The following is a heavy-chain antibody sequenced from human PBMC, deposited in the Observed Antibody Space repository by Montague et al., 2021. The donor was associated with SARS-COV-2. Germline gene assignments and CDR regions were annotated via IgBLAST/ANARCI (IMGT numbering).Heavy chain of an antibody. J-gene: IGHJ3*02. V-gene: IGHV4-39*01. CDR1: GGSIGTGYYF. D-gene: IGHD2-2*01. CDR3: ARRNYCSSSSCYNGGFDN. Sequence: SETLSLTCTVSGGSIGTGYYFWSCLRQSPGKGLEWLGSVFYRGNTYYNPSLQSRVTISIDTSTNQFSLKLTSVTVAETAIYFCARRNYCSSSSCYNGGFDNWGQGAVVTVSS. CDR2: VFYRGNT.